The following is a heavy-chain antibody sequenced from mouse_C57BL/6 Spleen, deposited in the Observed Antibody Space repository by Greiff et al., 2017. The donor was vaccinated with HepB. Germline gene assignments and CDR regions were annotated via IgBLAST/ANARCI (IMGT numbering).Heavy chain of an antibody. CDR1: GYTFTSYW. Sequence: QVHVKQPGTELVKPGASVKLSCKASGYTFTSYWMHWVKQRPGQGLEWIGNINPSNGGTNYNEKFKSKATLTVDKSSSTAYMQLSSMTSEDSAVYYCASTMVTTNAMDYWGQGTSVTVSS. D-gene: IGHD2-2*01. V-gene: IGHV1-53*01. CDR2: INPSNGGT. CDR3: ASTMVTTNAMDY. J-gene: IGHJ4*01.